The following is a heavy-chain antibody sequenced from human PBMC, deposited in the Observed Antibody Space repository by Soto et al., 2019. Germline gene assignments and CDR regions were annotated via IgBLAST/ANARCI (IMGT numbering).Heavy chain of an antibody. J-gene: IGHJ6*02. D-gene: IGHD4-4*01. CDR3: ARPRLQRKPYYYYGMDV. CDR1: GGTFSSYA. CDR2: IIPIFGTA. Sequence: QVQLVQSGAEVKKPGSSVKVSCKASGGTFSSYAISWVRQAPGQGLEWLGGIIPIFGTANYAQKFQGRVTITADEATSTDYMELSSLRSEDTAVYYCARPRLQRKPYYYYGMDVWGQGTTVTVSS. V-gene: IGHV1-69*01.